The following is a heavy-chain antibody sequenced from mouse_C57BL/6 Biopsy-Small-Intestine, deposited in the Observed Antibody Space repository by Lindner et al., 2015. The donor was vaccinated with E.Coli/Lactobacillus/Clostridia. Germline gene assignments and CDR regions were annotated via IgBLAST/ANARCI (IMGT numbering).Heavy chain of an antibody. CDR1: GGAFSSYG. J-gene: IGHJ3*01. D-gene: IGHD1-2*01. Sequence: SVKVSCKVSGGAFSSYGISWVRQVPGQGLEWMGRTVPALGVVKYAQKFQGRVTITADESTSTAYMELSRLKSDDTALYYCARDSAIALSGTIRHFDTWGQGTQVTVSS. CDR3: ARDSAIALSGTIRHFDT. CDR2: TVPALGVV. V-gene: IGHV1-63*01.